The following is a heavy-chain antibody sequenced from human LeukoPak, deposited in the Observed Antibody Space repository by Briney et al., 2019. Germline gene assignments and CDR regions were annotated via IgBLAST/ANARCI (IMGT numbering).Heavy chain of an antibody. J-gene: IGHJ4*02. CDR3: ARPSYNLGSYFDY. Sequence: PGGPLRLSCTASGFTFSSYWMSWVRQAPGKGPEWVANIKQEGCEMYYVDSVKGRFTISRDNAKNSLYLQMNSLRVEDTAVYYCARPSYNLGSYFDYWGQGNLVTVS. CDR1: GFTFSSYW. D-gene: IGHD3-10*01. V-gene: IGHV3-7*01. CDR2: IKQEGCEM.